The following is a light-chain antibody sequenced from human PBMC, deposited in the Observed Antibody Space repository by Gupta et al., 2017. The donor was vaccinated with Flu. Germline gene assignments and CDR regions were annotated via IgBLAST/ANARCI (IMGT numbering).Light chain of an antibody. CDR3: LLYLGTDIQWM. V-gene: IGLV8-61*01. J-gene: IGLJ3*02. CDR1: SGSVSSANN. CDR2: RTD. Sequence: VTLTCGLSSGSVSSANNPAWYRQIPGQPPQTLFYRTDRRTSGVPDRFSGFILGDKAALTITGAQADDECVYYCLLYLGTDIQWMFGGGTWLTVL.